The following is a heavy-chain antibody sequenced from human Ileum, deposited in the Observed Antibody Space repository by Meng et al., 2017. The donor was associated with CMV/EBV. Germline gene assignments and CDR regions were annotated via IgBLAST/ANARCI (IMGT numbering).Heavy chain of an antibody. Sequence: SETLSLTCTVSGGPISGISWWSWVRQSPGKGLEWIGEIYHTGSTNYNPSLKNRVTISIDKSKNQFSLKLTSVTAADTAVYYCARVGSYYDILTGYYKGGDIDYWGQGTLVTVSS. V-gene: IGHV4-4*02. CDR1: GGPISGISW. CDR2: IYHTGST. J-gene: IGHJ4*02. D-gene: IGHD3-9*01. CDR3: ARVGSYYDILTGYYKGGDIDY.